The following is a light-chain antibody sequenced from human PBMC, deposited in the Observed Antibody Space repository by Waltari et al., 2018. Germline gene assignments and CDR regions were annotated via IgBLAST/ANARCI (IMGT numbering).Light chain of an antibody. Sequence: SALTPPASVSWSPGQSLTISCTGTSSDVGRYQLVSSYQQHQGKAPKLMIYEVTKRPSGVSNRFSGSKSGNTASLTISGLQADDEADYCCCSYAGSTTHVIFGGGTKLTVL. CDR1: SSDVGRYQL. CDR3: CSYAGSTTHVI. CDR2: EVT. J-gene: IGLJ2*01. V-gene: IGLV2-23*02.